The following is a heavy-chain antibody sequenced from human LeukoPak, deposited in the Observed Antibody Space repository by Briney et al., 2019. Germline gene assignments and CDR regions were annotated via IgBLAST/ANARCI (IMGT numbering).Heavy chain of an antibody. Sequence: SVKVSCKGSGGTFSSYSISWVRQAPGQGLEWMGGIIPAFGTAHYAQKFQGRVTFTTDESTSTAYMELRSLRSEDTAVYYCASEGNYDSSGYSRYNYYYMDVWGKGTAVTVSS. CDR1: GGTFSSYS. CDR3: ASEGNYDSSGYSRYNYYYMDV. V-gene: IGHV1-69*05. D-gene: IGHD3-22*01. CDR2: IIPAFGTA. J-gene: IGHJ6*03.